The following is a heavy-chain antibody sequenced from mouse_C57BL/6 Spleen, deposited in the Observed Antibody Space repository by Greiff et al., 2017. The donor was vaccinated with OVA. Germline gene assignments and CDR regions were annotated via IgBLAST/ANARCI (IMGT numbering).Heavy chain of an antibody. D-gene: IGHD1-1*01. CDR3: ARDGVVATHWYFDV. V-gene: IGHV5-4*01. Sequence: EVQLVESGGGLVKPGGSLKLSCAASGFTFSSYAMSWVRQTPEKRLEWVATISDGGSYTYYPDNVKGRFTISRDNAKNNLYLQMSHLKSEDTAMYYCARDGVVATHWYFDVWGTGTTVTVYS. J-gene: IGHJ1*03. CDR2: ISDGGSYT. CDR1: GFTFSSYA.